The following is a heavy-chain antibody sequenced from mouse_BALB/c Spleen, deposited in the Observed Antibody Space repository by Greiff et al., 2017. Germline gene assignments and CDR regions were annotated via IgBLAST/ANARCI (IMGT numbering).Heavy chain of an antibody. CDR1: GYSITSDYA. CDR3: AREGTGYYFDY. V-gene: IGHV3-2*02. J-gene: IGHJ2*01. D-gene: IGHD4-1*01. CDR2: ISYSGST. Sequence: EVQRVESGPGLVKPSQSLSLTCTVTGYSITSDYAWNWIRQFPGNKLEWMGYISYSGSTSYNPSLKSRISITRDTSKNQFFLQLNSVTTEDTATYYCAREGTGYYFDYWGQGTTLTVSS.